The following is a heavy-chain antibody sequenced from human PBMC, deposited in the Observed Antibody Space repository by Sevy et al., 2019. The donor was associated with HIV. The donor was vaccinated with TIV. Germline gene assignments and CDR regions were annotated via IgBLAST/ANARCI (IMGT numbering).Heavy chain of an antibody. D-gene: IGHD3-16*01. Sequence: GGSLRLSCAASGFTFADAWMTWVRQAPGKGLEWVGRIKSKADGGTEDYAAPVKARFTISRDDSKNTLYLQMNSLKTEDTAVYYCTTDGGFIPWYAFQHWGQGSLVTVSS. CDR1: GFTFADAW. CDR3: TTDGGFIPWYAFQH. V-gene: IGHV3-15*01. J-gene: IGHJ1*01. CDR2: IKSKADGGTE.